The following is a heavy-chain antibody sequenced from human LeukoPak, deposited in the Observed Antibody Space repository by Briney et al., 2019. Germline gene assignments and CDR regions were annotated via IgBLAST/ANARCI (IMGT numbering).Heavy chain of an antibody. Sequence: GGSLRLSCAASGFTFSNSAMSWVRQAPGKGLEWVSGIGDSGAFTYCADSVKGRFTISRDNSKNTLYLQMNSLRGDDTAVYYCARDGGVVGASNPDYWGQGTLVTVSS. CDR2: IGDSGAFT. V-gene: IGHV3-23*01. CDR3: ARDGGVVGASNPDY. J-gene: IGHJ4*02. CDR1: GFTFSNSA. D-gene: IGHD1-26*01.